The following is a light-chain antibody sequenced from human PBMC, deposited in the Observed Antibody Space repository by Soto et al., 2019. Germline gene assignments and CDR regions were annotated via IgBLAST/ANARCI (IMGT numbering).Light chain of an antibody. CDR2: AAS. V-gene: IGKV1-27*01. J-gene: IGKJ4*01. Sequence: DIQLTQSPSSLSASVGDRVTITCRASQAINNYVAWYQQKPGQCPKLLIYAASTLQSGVPSRFSGSGSGTDFTLTISRLQHEDVATYCCQKYDSVMLIFGGGTKVEVK. CDR1: QAINNY. CDR3: QKYDSVMLI.